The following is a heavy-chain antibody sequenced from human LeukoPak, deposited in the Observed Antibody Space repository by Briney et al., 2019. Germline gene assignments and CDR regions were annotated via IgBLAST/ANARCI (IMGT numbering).Heavy chain of an antibody. CDR1: GYTFTDYY. V-gene: IGHV1-2*02. D-gene: IGHD3-22*01. J-gene: IGHJ4*02. CDR2: INPNSDAT. CDR3: ARVPYYYDSSGYSIPPAIFDY. Sequence: ASVKVSCKASGYTFTDYYIHWVRQAPGQGLEWMGWINPNSDATNYAQKFQGRVTMTRDTSISTAYMELHRLRSDDTAVYYCARVPYYYDSSGYSIPPAIFDYWGQGTLVTVSS.